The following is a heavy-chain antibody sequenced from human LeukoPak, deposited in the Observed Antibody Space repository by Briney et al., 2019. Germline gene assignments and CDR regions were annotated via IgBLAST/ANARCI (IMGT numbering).Heavy chain of an antibody. Sequence: AASVKVSCKASGYTFTDYHMHWVRQAPGQGLEWMGWIHPNSGGTNYAQKFQGRVTMTRDTSISTAYMELSSLRSDDTAVYYCARTRGTHISMAYLDSWGQGTLVTVSS. CDR3: ARTRGTHISMAYLDS. CDR2: IHPNSGGT. CDR1: GYTFTDYH. D-gene: IGHD2/OR15-2a*01. J-gene: IGHJ4*02. V-gene: IGHV1-2*02.